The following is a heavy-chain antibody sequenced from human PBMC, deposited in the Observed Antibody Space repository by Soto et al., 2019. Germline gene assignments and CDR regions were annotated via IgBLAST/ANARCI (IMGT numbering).Heavy chain of an antibody. CDR2: ISGSGGST. V-gene: IGHV3-23*01. CDR1: GFTFSSYA. CDR3: AKDLPGVVAQDVDAFDI. J-gene: IGHJ3*02. Sequence: VGSLRLSCAASGFTFSSYAMSWVRQAPGKGLEWVSAISGSGGSTYYADSVKGRFTISRDNSKNTLYLQMNSLRAEDTAVYYCAKDLPGVVAQDVDAFDIWGQGTMVTVSS. D-gene: IGHD3-22*01.